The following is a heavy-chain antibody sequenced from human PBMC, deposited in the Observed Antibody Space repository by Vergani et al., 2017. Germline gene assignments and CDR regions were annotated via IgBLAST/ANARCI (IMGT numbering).Heavy chain of an antibody. CDR1: GGTFSNYV. D-gene: IGHD2-2*01. CDR2: IMPILGTP. Sequence: QVQLVQSGAEVKKPGSSVKVSCKASGGTFSNYVINWIRQAPGQGLEWMGGIMPILGTPYYAQNFQGRVTITADGSTRTANMERSSLRSEDTAVYYCAKEXCTSASCYALPFDIWGQGTMVTVSS. CDR3: AKEXCTSASCYALPFDI. V-gene: IGHV1-69*01. J-gene: IGHJ3*02.